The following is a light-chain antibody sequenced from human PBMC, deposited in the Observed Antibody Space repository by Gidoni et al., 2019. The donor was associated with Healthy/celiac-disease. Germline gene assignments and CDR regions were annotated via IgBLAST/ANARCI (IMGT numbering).Light chain of an antibody. J-gene: IGLJ1*01. V-gene: IGLV2-23*01. CDR1: SSDVGSYNL. CDR2: EGS. Sequence: QSALTQPASVSGSPGPSITISCTGTSSDVGSYNLVSWYQQHPGKAPKLMIYEGSKRPSGVSNRFSGSKSGNTGSLTISGLQAEDEADYYCSSYAGSSTYVFGTGTKVTVL. CDR3: SSYAGSSTYV.